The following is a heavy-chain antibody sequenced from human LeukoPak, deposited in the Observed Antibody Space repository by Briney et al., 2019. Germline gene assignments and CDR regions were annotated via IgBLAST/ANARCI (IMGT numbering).Heavy chain of an antibody. CDR2: INPNSGGT. Sequence: ASVKVSCKASGYTFTGYYMHWVRQAPGQGLEWMGWINPNSGGTNYAQKFQGRVTMTRDTSISTAYMELSRLRSDDTAVYYCARLDYYDSSSLDYWGQGTLVTVSS. J-gene: IGHJ4*02. D-gene: IGHD3-22*01. V-gene: IGHV1-2*02. CDR1: GYTFTGYY. CDR3: ARLDYYDSSSLDY.